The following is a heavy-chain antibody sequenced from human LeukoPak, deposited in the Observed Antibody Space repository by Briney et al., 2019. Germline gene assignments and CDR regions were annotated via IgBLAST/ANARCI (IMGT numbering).Heavy chain of an antibody. Sequence: ASVKVSCKASGYTFTGYYMHWVRQAPGQGLEWMGWINPNSGGTNYAQKFQGRVTMTRDTSISTAYMELSRLRSDDTAVYYCARDSDDSSGYYYNYWGQGTLVTVS. J-gene: IGHJ4*02. D-gene: IGHD3-22*01. CDR1: GYTFTGYY. V-gene: IGHV1-2*02. CDR2: INPNSGGT. CDR3: ARDSDDSSGYYYNY.